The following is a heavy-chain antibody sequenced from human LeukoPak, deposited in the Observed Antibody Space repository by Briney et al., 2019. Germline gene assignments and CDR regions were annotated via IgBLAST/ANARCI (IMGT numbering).Heavy chain of an antibody. CDR1: GGSISSYY. J-gene: IGHJ4*02. V-gene: IGHV4-59*01. CDR2: IHYTGHT. D-gene: IGHD3-10*01. Sequence: SETLSLTCTVSGGSISSYYWSWIRQPPGKGLEWIGYIHYTGHTKYNPSLKSRVTISLQTSKSQFSLKLTSVTAADTAVYYCASLEGSYYQYYFDYWGQGTLVTVSS. CDR3: ASLEGSYYQYYFDY.